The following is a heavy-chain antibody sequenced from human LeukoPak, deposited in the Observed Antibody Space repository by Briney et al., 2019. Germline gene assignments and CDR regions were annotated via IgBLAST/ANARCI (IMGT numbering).Heavy chain of an antibody. CDR1: GYTFTSYD. D-gene: IGHD3-10*01. CDR3: ARVLLWFGESYGMDV. V-gene: IGHV1-8*01. Sequence: WASVKVSCKASGYTFTSYDINWVRQATGQGPEWMGWMNPNSGNTGYAQKFQGRVTMTRNTSISTAYMELSSPRSEDTAVYYCARVLLWFGESYGMDVWGQGTTVTVSS. CDR2: MNPNSGNT. J-gene: IGHJ6*02.